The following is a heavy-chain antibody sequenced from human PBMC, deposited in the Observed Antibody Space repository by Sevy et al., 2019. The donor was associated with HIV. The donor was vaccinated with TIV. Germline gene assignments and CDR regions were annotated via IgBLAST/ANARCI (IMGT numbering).Heavy chain of an antibody. CDR1: GYSFTSYW. CDR2: IYPGDSDT. V-gene: IGHV5-51*01. CDR3: ARRRPSYYGATYNWFDP. J-gene: IGHJ5*02. D-gene: IGHD1-26*01. Sequence: GESLKISCKGSGYSFTSYWIVWVRQMPGKGLEWMGIIYPGDSDTRYSPSFQGQVTISADKSISTAYLQWSSLKASDTAMYYCARRRPSYYGATYNWFDPWGQGTLVTVSS.